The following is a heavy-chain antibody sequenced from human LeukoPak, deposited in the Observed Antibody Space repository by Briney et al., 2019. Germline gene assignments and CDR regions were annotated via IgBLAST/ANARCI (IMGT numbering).Heavy chain of an antibody. J-gene: IGHJ4*02. Sequence: GRSLRLSCAASGFTFSSYAMHWVRQAPGKGLVGVAVISYDGSNKYYADSVKGRFTISRDNSKNTLYLQMNSLRAEDTAVYYCARDARVVATLDYWGQGTLVTVSS. CDR1: GFTFSSYA. CDR3: ARDARVVATLDY. D-gene: IGHD5-12*01. CDR2: ISYDGSNK. V-gene: IGHV3-30*04.